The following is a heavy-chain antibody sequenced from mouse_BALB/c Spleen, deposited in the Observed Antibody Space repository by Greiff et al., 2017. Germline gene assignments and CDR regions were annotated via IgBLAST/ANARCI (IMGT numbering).Heavy chain of an antibody. CDR3: ARDRTTVVATEAMDY. D-gene: IGHD1-1*01. Sequence: DVKLVESGGGLVQPGGSLKLSCAASGFTFSSYGMSWVRQTPDKRLELVATINSNGGSTYYPDSVKGRFTISRDNAKNTLYLQMSSLKSEDTAMYYCARDRTTVVATEAMDYWGRGTSVTVSS. CDR2: INSNGGST. V-gene: IGHV5-6-3*01. CDR1: GFTFSSYG. J-gene: IGHJ4*01.